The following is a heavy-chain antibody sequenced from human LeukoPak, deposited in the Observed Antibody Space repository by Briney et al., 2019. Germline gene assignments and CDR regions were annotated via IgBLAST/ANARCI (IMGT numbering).Heavy chain of an antibody. V-gene: IGHV4-34*01. Sequence: SETLSLTCGVNRGSISGYFWNWIRQPPGKGLEWIGEINHGGSTNYNPSLKSRVTISVGTSKKQFSLKLTSVTAADTAVYYCARGAHYYASGSLMWYWGQGTLVTVSS. CDR2: INHGGST. J-gene: IGHJ4*02. CDR3: ARGAHYYASGSLMWY. CDR1: RGSISGYF. D-gene: IGHD3-10*01.